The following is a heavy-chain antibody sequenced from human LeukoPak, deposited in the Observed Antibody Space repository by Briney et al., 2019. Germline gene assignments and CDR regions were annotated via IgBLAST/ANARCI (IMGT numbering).Heavy chain of an antibody. CDR2: INHSGST. J-gene: IGHJ6*02. V-gene: IGHV4-34*01. CDR1: GGSFSGYY. D-gene: IGHD1-1*01. CDR3: AREGTTPPLGDYYYGMDV. Sequence: SETLSLTCAVYGGSFSGYYWSWIRQPPGKGLEWIGEINHSGSTNYNPSLKSRVTISVDTSKNQFSLKLSSVTAADTAVYYCAREGTTPPLGDYYYGMDVWGQGTTDTVSS.